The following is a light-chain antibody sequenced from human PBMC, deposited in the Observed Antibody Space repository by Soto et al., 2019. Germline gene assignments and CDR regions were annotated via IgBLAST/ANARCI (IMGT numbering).Light chain of an antibody. CDR1: QSVSSSY. Sequence: EIVLTQSPGTLSLSPGERATLSCRASQSVSSSYLAWYQQKPGQAPRLLIYDASKRATGVPARFSGSGSGTNFTLTISSLEPEDFAVYYCQQRRSWQVTFGQGTKVDIK. CDR2: DAS. CDR3: QQRRSWQVT. J-gene: IGKJ1*01. V-gene: IGKV3D-20*02.